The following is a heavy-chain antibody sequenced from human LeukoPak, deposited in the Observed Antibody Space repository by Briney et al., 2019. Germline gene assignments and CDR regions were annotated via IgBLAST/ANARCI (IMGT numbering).Heavy chain of an antibody. CDR1: DDSLSSSSYY. CDR2: IHTHGNM. Sequence: SETLSLTCSASDDSLSSSSYYWGSIRQPPGRGLEWIGYIHTHGNMYYNPSLKSRVTVSVDKSKNLFSLKLSSVTAADTAVYYCSRGWEACKLGNYWGQGSLVTVSS. CDR3: SRGWEACKLGNY. D-gene: IGHD1-26*01. V-gene: IGHV4-39*01. J-gene: IGHJ4*02.